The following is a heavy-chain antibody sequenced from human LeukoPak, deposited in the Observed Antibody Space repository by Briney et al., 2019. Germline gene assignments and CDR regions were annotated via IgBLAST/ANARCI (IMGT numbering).Heavy chain of an antibody. CDR3: ARVTTSSGSHYFDY. Sequence: ASVKVSCKASGYTFTSYGISWVRQAPGQGLEWMGWISAYNGNTNYAQKLQGRVTMTTDTSTSTAYMELRSLRSDDTAVYYCARVTTSSGSHYFDYWGQGTLVTVSS. D-gene: IGHD1-26*01. J-gene: IGHJ4*02. CDR2: ISAYNGNT. V-gene: IGHV1-18*01. CDR1: GYTFTSYG.